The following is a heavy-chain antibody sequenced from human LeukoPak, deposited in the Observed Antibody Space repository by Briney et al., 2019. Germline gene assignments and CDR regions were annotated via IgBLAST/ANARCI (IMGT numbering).Heavy chain of an antibody. V-gene: IGHV3-21*01. D-gene: IGHD1-1*01. J-gene: IGHJ6*02. CDR1: GFTFSSYS. CDR3: ARDIPERHYYYGMDV. CDR2: ISSSSSYI. Sequence: GGSLRLSCAASGFTFSSYSMNWVRQAPGKGLEWVSSISSSSSYIYYADSVKGRFTISRGNAKNSLYLQMNSLRAEDTAVYYCARDIPERHYYYGMDVWGQGTTVTVSS.